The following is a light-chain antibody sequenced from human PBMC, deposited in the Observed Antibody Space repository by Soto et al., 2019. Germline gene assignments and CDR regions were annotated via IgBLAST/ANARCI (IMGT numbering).Light chain of an antibody. Sequence: DVVVTQSPVSLPVTLGQAASISCRSSQSLVHSDGNTYLSWFHQRTGQSPRRLIYKVSNRDSGVPDRFSGSGSGTDFTLKISRVEAEDVGVYYCMQGSHWPPITFGQGTRLEIK. CDR3: MQGSHWPPIT. CDR2: KVS. J-gene: IGKJ5*01. V-gene: IGKV2-30*02. CDR1: QSLVHSDGNTY.